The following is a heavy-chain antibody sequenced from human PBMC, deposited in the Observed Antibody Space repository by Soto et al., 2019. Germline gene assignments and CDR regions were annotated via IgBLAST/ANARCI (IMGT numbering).Heavy chain of an antibody. Sequence: QVQLQESGPGLVKPSETLSLTCTVSGGSISSYYWSWIRQPPGKGLEWIGYIDYSGSTNYNPSLKSRVTISVDTSKNQFSLKLSSVTAADTAVYYCARPRETLTYDAFDIWGQGTMVTVSS. D-gene: IGHD2-21*02. CDR2: IDYSGST. J-gene: IGHJ3*02. V-gene: IGHV4-59*08. CDR1: GGSISSYY. CDR3: ARPRETLTYDAFDI.